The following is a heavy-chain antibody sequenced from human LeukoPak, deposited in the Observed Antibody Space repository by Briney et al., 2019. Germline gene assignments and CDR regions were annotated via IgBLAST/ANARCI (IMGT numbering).Heavy chain of an antibody. CDR3: ARVGHYDILTGHAFDI. CDR1: GFTFSSYS. CDR2: ISSSSSYI. D-gene: IGHD3-9*01. J-gene: IGHJ3*02. Sequence: PGGSLRLSCAASGFTFSSYSMNWVRQAPGKGLEWVSSISSSSSYIYYADSVKGRFTISRDNAKNSLYLQMNGLRAEDTAVYYCARVGHYDILTGHAFDIWGQGTMVTVSS. V-gene: IGHV3-21*01.